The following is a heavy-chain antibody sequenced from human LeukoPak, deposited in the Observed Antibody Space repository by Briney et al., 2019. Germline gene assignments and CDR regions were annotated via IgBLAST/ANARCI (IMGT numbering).Heavy chain of an antibody. CDR1: GGSISNYY. D-gene: IGHD3-22*01. Sequence: SETLSLTCTVSGGSISNYYWGWIRQPPGKGLEWIGDINYSGSTNYNPSLKSRVTISIDTSKNQFSLKLSSVTAADTAVYYCARLDWYYYDSSGYWDDWGQGTLVTVSS. V-gene: IGHV4-59*08. J-gene: IGHJ4*02. CDR3: ARLDWYYYDSSGYWDD. CDR2: INYSGST.